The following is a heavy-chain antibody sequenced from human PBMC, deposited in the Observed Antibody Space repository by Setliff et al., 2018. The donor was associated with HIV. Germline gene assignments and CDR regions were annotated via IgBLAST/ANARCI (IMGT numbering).Heavy chain of an antibody. J-gene: IGHJ4*02. V-gene: IGHV4-59*11. CDR3: ARHTIGVATWSDGFDF. Sequence: SETLSLTCSVSGGSISSHYWTWIWQSPGKGLEWIGSVYYSGDTDYNPSLKSRVSTSVDTSKNQFSLKLSSVTAADTAVYYCARHTIGVATWSDGFDFWGQGRLVTVSS. CDR2: VYYSGDT. CDR1: GGSISSHY. D-gene: IGHD6-19*01.